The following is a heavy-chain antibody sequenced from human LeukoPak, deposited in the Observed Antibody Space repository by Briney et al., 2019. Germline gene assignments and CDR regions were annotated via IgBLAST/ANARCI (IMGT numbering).Heavy chain of an antibody. CDR1: GFTVSSNY. CDR2: IKRETDGGTI. J-gene: IGHJ1*01. Sequence: GGSLRLSCAASGFTVSSNYMSWVRQAPGKGLEWLGRIKRETDGGTIDYAAPVKGRFTISRDDSRNTLYLQMDSLKIEDTAVYYCTTDRYYDNSELQFQHWGQGTLVTVSS. CDR3: TTDRYYDNSELQFQH. V-gene: IGHV3-15*01. D-gene: IGHD3-22*01.